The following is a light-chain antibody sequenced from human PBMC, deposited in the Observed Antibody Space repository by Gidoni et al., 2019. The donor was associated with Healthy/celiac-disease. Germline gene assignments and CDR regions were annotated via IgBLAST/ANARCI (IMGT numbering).Light chain of an antibody. Sequence: IQMTQSPSSLSASVGDRVTITCRASQSITSYLYWYQQKPGKAPKLLIYAASSLQSGVPSRFSGSGSGTDFTLTISSLQPEDFATYYCQQSYSTPPTFGQGTKLEIK. CDR2: AAS. J-gene: IGKJ2*01. CDR1: QSITSY. V-gene: IGKV1-39*01. CDR3: QQSYSTPPT.